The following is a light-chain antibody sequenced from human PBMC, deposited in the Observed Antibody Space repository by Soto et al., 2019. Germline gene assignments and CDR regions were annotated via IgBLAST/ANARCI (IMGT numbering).Light chain of an antibody. V-gene: IGKV3-20*01. J-gene: IGKJ1*01. CDR1: QSVSSSY. CDR3: QQYVSSPT. CDR2: GAS. Sequence: EIVLTQSPGTLSLSPGERATLSCRASQSVSSSYLAWYQQKPGQAPRLLIYGASSRATGIPDRFSGSGSGTDFTLTISRLEPEDFAVYYCQQYVSSPTFGQGNKV.